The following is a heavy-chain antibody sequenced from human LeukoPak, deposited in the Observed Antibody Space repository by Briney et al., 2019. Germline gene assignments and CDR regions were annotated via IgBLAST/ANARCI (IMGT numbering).Heavy chain of an antibody. J-gene: IGHJ4*02. D-gene: IGHD5-12*01. CDR3: ARVAYSAYDYPTLLPPFDY. Sequence: GGSLRLSCAASGFTFSDYYMTWIRQAPGKGLEWVSYISSSGITIYYADSVKGRFTISRDNAKKSLYLEMNSLRAEDTALYSCARVAYSAYDYPTLLPPFDYWGQGTLVTVSS. V-gene: IGHV3-11*01. CDR2: ISSSGITI. CDR1: GFTFSDYY.